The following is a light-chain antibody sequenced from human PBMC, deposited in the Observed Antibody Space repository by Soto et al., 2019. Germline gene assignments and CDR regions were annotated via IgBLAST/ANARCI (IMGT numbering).Light chain of an antibody. Sequence: EIVLTQSPGTLSLSPGQRATLSCRASQSGSSSYLAWYQQKPGQAPRLLIYGASSRATGIPDRFSGSGSGTDVTLTISRLELEDFAVYYCQQYGSSRLTFGGGTKVEIK. J-gene: IGKJ4*01. V-gene: IGKV3-20*01. CDR3: QQYGSSRLT. CDR1: QSGSSSY. CDR2: GAS.